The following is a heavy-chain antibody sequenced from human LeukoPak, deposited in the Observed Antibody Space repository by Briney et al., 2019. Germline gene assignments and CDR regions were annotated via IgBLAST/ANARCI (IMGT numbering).Heavy chain of an antibody. V-gene: IGHV4-4*07. CDR2: IYTSGST. CDR3: ARDMGYDSSGYYSYDAFDI. CDR1: GGSISSYY. D-gene: IGHD3-22*01. J-gene: IGHJ3*02. Sequence: SETLSLTCTVSGGSISSYYWSWIRQPAGKGLEWIGRIYTSGSTNYNPSPKSRVTMSVDTSKNQFSLKLSSVTAADTAVYYCARDMGYDSSGYYSYDAFDIWGQGTMVTVSS.